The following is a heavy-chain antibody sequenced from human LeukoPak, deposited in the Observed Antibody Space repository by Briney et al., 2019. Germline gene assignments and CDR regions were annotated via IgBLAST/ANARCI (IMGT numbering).Heavy chain of an antibody. Sequence: GSLRLSCAASGFTFSSYAMSWVRQAPGKGLEWVSAISGSGGSTYYADSVKGRFTISRDNSKNTLYLQMNSLRAEDTAVYYCAKDHRLLLDFDYWGQGTLVTVSS. CDR3: AKDHRLLLDFDY. J-gene: IGHJ4*02. V-gene: IGHV3-23*01. CDR1: GFTFSSYA. CDR2: ISGSGGST. D-gene: IGHD2-2*01.